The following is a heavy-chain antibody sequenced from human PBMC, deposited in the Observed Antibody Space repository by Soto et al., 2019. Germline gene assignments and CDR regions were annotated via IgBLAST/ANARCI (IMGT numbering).Heavy chain of an antibody. V-gene: IGHV4-34*01. CDR2: INHSGNT. D-gene: IGHD1-26*01. CDR3: AGGGRHYYFDY. Sequence: PSETLSLTCAVYGGSFIGYYWSWIRQPPGKGLEWIGEINHSGNTNYNPSLKSRVTISVDTSKNQFSLKLSSVTAEDTAVYYCAGGGRHYYFDYWAQGSLVTVSS. J-gene: IGHJ4*02. CDR1: GGSFIGYY.